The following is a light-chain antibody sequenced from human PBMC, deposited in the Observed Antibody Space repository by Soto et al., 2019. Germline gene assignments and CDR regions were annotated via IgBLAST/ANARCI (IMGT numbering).Light chain of an antibody. Sequence: DIQLTQSPSFLSASVGDRVAITCRASQDIRSWVAWYQQRPGKAPKLLIYDASRLKSGVPPRFSGSGSGTEFTLTISSLQPDDFATYYCHQYNSFSPWTFGQGTKVDIK. V-gene: IGKV1-5*01. J-gene: IGKJ1*01. CDR2: DAS. CDR1: QDIRSW. CDR3: HQYNSFSPWT.